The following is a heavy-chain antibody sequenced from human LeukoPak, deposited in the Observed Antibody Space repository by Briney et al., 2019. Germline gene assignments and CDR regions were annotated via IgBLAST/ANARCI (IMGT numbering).Heavy chain of an antibody. J-gene: IGHJ4*02. CDR1: GYTFTGYY. CDR2: INPNSGGT. V-gene: IGHV1-2*02. Sequence: ASVKVSCKASGYTFTGYYMHWVRQAPGQGLEWMGWINPNSGGTNYAQKFQGRVTMTRDTSISTAYMELSRLRSDDTAVYYCARVGSGYDGSADYWGQGTLVTVPS. CDR3: ARVGSGYDGSADY. D-gene: IGHD5-12*01.